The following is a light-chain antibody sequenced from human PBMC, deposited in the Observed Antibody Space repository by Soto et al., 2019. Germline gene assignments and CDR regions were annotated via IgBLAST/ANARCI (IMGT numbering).Light chain of an antibody. CDR2: GAS. CDR1: QTVGNNY. CDR3: RQSATSPRT. V-gene: IGKV3-20*01. J-gene: IGKJ1*01. Sequence: EIVLTQSPGTLSLSPGERATLSCRASQTVGNNYLDWYQQKPGQAPRLLIYGASSRATVIPDRFSGSESGTDFTHTISRLEPEDYAVYYCRQSATSPRTFGQDTKVEIK.